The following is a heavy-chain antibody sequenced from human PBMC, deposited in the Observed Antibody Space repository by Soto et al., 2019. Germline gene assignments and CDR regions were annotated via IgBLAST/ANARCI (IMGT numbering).Heavy chain of an antibody. Sequence: SETLSLTCAVYGGSFSGYYWSWIRQPPGKGLEGIGEINHSGSTNYNPSLKSRVTISVDTSKNQFSLKLSSVTAADTAVYYCARGGRYCSSTSCYTMGRWFDPWGQGTLVTVSS. CDR1: GGSFSGYY. D-gene: IGHD2-2*02. CDR2: INHSGST. V-gene: IGHV4-34*01. CDR3: ARGGRYCSSTSCYTMGRWFDP. J-gene: IGHJ5*02.